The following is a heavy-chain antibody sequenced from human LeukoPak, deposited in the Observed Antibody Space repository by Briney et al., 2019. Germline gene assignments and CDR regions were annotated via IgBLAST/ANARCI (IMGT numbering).Heavy chain of an antibody. Sequence: PSETLSLTCTVSGGSISSSSYYWGWIRQPPGKGLEWIGSIYYSGSTYYNPSLKSRVTISVDTSKNQFSLKLSSVTAADTAVYYCARTRYYYNSRSYGAPYYFDYWGQGTLVTVSS. D-gene: IGHD3-10*01. CDR1: GGSISSSSYY. V-gene: IGHV4-39*01. CDR3: ARTRYYYNSRSYGAPYYFDY. CDR2: IYYSGST. J-gene: IGHJ4*02.